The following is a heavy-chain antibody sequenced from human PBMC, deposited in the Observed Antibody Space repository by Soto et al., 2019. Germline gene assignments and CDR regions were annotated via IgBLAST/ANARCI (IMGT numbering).Heavy chain of an antibody. CDR2: IYYSGST. Sequence: SETLSLTCTVSGGSISSSSYYWGWIRQPPGKGLEWIGSIYYSGSTYYNPSLKSRVTISVDTSKNQFSLKLSSVTAADTAVYYCARLGLTVVVAATRLNWFDPWGQGTLVTVSS. CDR1: GGSISSSSYY. V-gene: IGHV4-39*01. J-gene: IGHJ5*02. D-gene: IGHD2-15*01. CDR3: ARLGLTVVVAATRLNWFDP.